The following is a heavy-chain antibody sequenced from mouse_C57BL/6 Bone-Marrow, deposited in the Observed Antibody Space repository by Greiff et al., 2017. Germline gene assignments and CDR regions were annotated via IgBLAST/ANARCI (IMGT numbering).Heavy chain of an antibody. J-gene: IGHJ4*01. CDR3: ARWVYYGSQVSYYYAMDY. D-gene: IGHD1-1*01. CDR1: GYSFTDYN. V-gene: IGHV1-39*01. Sequence: EVQLQQSGPELVKPGASVKISCKASGYSFTDYNMNWVKQSNGKSLEWIGVINPNYGTTSYNQQFKGKGTLTVDQSSSTAYMQLNSLTSEDSAVYYCARWVYYGSQVSYYYAMDYWGQGTSVTVSS. CDR2: INPNYGTT.